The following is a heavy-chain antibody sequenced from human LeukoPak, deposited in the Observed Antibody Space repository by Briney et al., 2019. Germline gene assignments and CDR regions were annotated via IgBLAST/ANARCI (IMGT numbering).Heavy chain of an antibody. J-gene: IGHJ4*02. CDR3: ARGSGHTIDY. CDR2: IKQDGSET. V-gene: IGHV3-7*04. D-gene: IGHD3-3*01. CDR1: GFIFSTYW. Sequence: GGSLRLSCAASGFIFSTYWMSWVRQAPGKGLGWVANIKQDGSETYYMDSVKGRFSISRDNAKNSLTLQMTSLRVEDTAVYYCARGSGHTIDYWGQGTLVTVPS.